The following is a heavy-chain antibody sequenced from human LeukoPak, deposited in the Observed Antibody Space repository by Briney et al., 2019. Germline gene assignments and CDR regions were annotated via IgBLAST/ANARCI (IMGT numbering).Heavy chain of an antibody. D-gene: IGHD2-2*01. CDR3: ARGRVPAAMPPGDV. Sequence: EASVKVSCKASGGTFGSYAISWVRQAPGQGLEWMGGIIPIFGTANYAQKFQGRVTITADESTSTAYMELSSLRSEDTAVYYCARGRVPAAMPPGDVWGKGTTVTVSS. J-gene: IGHJ6*04. V-gene: IGHV1-69*13. CDR2: IIPIFGTA. CDR1: GGTFGSYA.